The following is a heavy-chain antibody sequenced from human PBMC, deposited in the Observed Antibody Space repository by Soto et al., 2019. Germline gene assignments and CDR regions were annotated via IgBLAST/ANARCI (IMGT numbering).Heavy chain of an antibody. D-gene: IGHD5-12*01. J-gene: IGHJ4*02. Sequence: ASVKVSCKASVYTFTGYYMHWVRQAPGQGLEWMGWINPNSGGTNYAQKFQGWVTMTRDTSISTAYMELSSLRSDDTAIYYCVRVVAIPGYPDNWGQGTLVTVSS. CDR2: INPNSGGT. V-gene: IGHV1-2*04. CDR1: VYTFTGYY. CDR3: VRVVAIPGYPDN.